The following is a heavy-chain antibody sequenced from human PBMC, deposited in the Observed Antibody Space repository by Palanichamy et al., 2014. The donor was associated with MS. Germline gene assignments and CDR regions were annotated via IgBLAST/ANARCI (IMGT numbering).Heavy chain of an antibody. D-gene: IGHD1-26*01. V-gene: IGHV3-23*04. CDR3: AKELPTLLVGSTLHV. CDR1: GFTFSSYA. J-gene: IGHJ3*01. Sequence: EVQLVEVWGRAWYSLGGPVRLSCAASGFTFSSYAMSWVRQAPGKGLEWVSAISSTGGSTHYADSVKGRFTISRDNSKNTLYLQMNSLRADDTAVYYCAKELPTLLVGSTLHVWGQGTMVAVSS. CDR2: ISSTGGST.